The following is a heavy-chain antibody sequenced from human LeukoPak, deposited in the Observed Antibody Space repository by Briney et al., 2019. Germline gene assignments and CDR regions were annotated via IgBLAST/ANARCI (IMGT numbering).Heavy chain of an antibody. J-gene: IGHJ4*02. CDR2: ISYEGRNK. V-gene: IGHV3-30*04. Sequence: PGRSLRLSCAASGYTFSSYAMHWVRHSPGKGLEGVAVISYEGRNKYYADSVNGRFTISRDHSKNPLYLQMNSLRAEDPAVYYCARERIAVAGGFDYWGQGTLVTVSS. CDR3: ARERIAVAGGFDY. D-gene: IGHD6-19*01. CDR1: GYTFSSYA.